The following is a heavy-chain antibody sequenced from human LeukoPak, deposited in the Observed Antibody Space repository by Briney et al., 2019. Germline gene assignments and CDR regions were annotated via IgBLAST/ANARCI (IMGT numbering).Heavy chain of an antibody. CDR3: ARDIVVVPAATEAAHHNWFDP. Sequence: SETLSLTCTVSGGSISSGSYYWSWIRQPAGKGLEWIGRIYTSGSTNYNPSLKSRVTISVDTSKNQFSLKLSSVTAADTAVYYCARDIVVVPAATEAAHHNWFDPWGQGTLVTVSS. V-gene: IGHV4-61*02. D-gene: IGHD2-2*01. CDR2: IYTSGST. CDR1: GGSISSGSYY. J-gene: IGHJ5*02.